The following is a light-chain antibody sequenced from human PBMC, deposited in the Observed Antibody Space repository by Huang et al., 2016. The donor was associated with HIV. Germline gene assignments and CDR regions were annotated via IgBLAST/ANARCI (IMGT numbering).Light chain of an antibody. Sequence: EIVMTQSPATLSVSPGERGTLSCRAIQSVTNNFSWYQQKPGQAPRLLIYGASTRATGFPARFSGSGSGRDFTLTISSLQSEDFGLYFCQQYSNWPPLTFGQGTRLEIK. CDR2: GAS. CDR1: QSVTNN. V-gene: IGKV3-15*01. CDR3: QQYSNWPPLT. J-gene: IGKJ5*01.